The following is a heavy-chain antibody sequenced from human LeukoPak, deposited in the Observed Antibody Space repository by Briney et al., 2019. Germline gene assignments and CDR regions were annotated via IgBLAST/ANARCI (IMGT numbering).Heavy chain of an antibody. CDR3: AKTGYVAAGYYFDY. J-gene: IGHJ4*02. Sequence: PGGSLRLSCAASGFTFSSYGMHWVRQAPGKGLEWVAFIRYDGSNKYYADSVKGRFTISRDNSKNTLYLQMNSLRAEDTAVYYCAKTGYVAAGYYFDYWGQGTLVTVSS. CDR1: GFTFSSYG. CDR2: IRYDGSNK. D-gene: IGHD6-13*01. V-gene: IGHV3-30*02.